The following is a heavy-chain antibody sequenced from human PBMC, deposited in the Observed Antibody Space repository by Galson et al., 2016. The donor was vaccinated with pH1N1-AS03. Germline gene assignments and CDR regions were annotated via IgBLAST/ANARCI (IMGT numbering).Heavy chain of an antibody. CDR1: GFSLSTSEVG. CDR3: GHSTAGY. J-gene: IGHJ4*02. D-gene: IGHD2-21*02. CDR2: ISWNDNK. V-gene: IGHV2-5*01. Sequence: PALVKPPQTLTLTCTFSGFSLSTSEVGVGWIRRPPGKALEWLALISWNDNKLYRPSLKSRLTITKDTSKNQLVLTMTNMDPEDTATYYCGHSTAGYWGQGILVTVSS.